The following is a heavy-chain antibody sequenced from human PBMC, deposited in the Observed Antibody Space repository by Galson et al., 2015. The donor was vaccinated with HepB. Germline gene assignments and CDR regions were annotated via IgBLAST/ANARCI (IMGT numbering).Heavy chain of an antibody. Sequence: SLRLSCAASGFTFSSYSMNWVRQAPGKGLEWVSYISSSSSTIYYADSVKGRFTISRDNAKNSLYLQMNSLRAEDTAVYYCARGDEDYYYYMDGWCKGTTVTVSS. CDR3: ARGDEDYYYYMDG. CDR2: ISSSSSTI. CDR1: GFTFSSYS. V-gene: IGHV3-48*01. J-gene: IGHJ6*03.